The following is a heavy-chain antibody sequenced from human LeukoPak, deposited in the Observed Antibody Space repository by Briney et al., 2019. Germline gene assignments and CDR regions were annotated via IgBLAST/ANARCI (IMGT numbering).Heavy chain of an antibody. CDR3: ARAYGARPYYYFDF. CDR2: IYYSGSA. V-gene: IGHV4-39*01. CDR1: GGSISSNGYY. Sequence: SETLSLTCPVSGGSISSNGYYWGWIRQPPGKGLEWIGAIYYSGSAYYNPSPKSRVTISVDTSKNQFSLKVTSVTAADTAVYYCARAYGARPYYYFDFWGQGTLVTVSS. J-gene: IGHJ4*02. D-gene: IGHD4-17*01.